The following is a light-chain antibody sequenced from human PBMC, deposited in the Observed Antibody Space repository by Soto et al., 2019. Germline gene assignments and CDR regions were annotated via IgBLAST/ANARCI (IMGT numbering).Light chain of an antibody. V-gene: IGKV1-39*01. CDR2: AAS. J-gene: IGKJ2*01. Sequence: DIQMTQSPSSLSASVGDRVTITCRASQSISSYLNWYQQKPGKAPKLLIYAASSLQSGVPSRFGGSGSGTDFTLTISSLQTEDFATLYCQQSYSTLYTFGQGTKLEIK. CDR3: QQSYSTLYT. CDR1: QSISSY.